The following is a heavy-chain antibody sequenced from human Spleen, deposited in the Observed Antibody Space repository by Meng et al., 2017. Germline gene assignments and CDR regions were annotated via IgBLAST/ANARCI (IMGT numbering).Heavy chain of an antibody. CDR3: ARAFGRAAAGME. CDR1: GFTFSSYW. CDR2: SYSDGSST. J-gene: IGHJ4*02. Sequence: ELQLVGSGGGLVQPGGSLRLSCAASGFTFSSYWMHCAREAPGKVLVWVSRSYSDGSSTSYADSVKGRFTISRDNDKNTLYLQMNSLRAEDTAVYYCARAFGRAAAGMEWGQGTLVTVSS. D-gene: IGHD6-13*01. V-gene: IGHV3-74*01.